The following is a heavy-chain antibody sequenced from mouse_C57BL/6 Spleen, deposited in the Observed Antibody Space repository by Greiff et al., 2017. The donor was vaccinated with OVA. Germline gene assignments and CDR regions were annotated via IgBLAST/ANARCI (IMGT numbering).Heavy chain of an antibody. CDR3: AMVGNYYYALDY. CDR2: INPNNGGT. V-gene: IGHV1-26*01. Sequence: VQLQQSGPELVKPGASVKISCKASGYTFTDYYMNWVKQSHGKSLEWIGDINPNNGGTSYNQKFKGKATLTVDKSSSTAYMELRSLTSDDSAVYYSAMVGNYYYALDYWGQGTSVTVSS. J-gene: IGHJ4*01. CDR1: GYTFTDYY. D-gene: IGHD1-1*02.